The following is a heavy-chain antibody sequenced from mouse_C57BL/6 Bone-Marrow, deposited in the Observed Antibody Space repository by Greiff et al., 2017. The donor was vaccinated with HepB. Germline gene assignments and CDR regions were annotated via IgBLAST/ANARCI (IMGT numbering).Heavy chain of an antibody. CDR1: GYTFTSYW. V-gene: IGHV1-74*01. CDR2: IHPSDSDT. D-gene: IGHD2-2*01. Sequence: QVQLQQSGAELVKPGASVKVSCKASGYTFTSYWMHWVKQRPGQGLEWIGRIHPSDSDTNYNQKFKGKATLTVDKSSSTAYMQLSSLTSEDSAVYYCARRGYGYDRDAMDYWGQGTSVTVSS. J-gene: IGHJ4*01. CDR3: ARRGYGYDRDAMDY.